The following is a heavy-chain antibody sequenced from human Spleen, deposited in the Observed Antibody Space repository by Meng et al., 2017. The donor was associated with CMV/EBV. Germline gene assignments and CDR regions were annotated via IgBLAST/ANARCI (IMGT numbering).Heavy chain of an antibody. CDR3: AREPIICSSTSCYKAFDI. J-gene: IGHJ3*02. CDR1: GFTFDDYG. Sequence: GESLKISCAASGFTFDDYGMSWVRQAPGKGLEWVSGINWNGGSTGYADSVKGRFTISRDNAKNSLYLQMNSLRAEDTDLYYCAREPIICSSTSCYKAFDIWGQGTMVTVSS. V-gene: IGHV3-20*04. CDR2: INWNGGST. D-gene: IGHD2-2*02.